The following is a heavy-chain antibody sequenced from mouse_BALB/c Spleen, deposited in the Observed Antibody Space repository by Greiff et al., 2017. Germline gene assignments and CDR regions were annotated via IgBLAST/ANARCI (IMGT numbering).Heavy chain of an antibody. CDR3: ARLRGNSYAMDY. Sequence: VKLMESGPELVKPGASVKMSCKASGYTFTDYVISWVKQRTGQGLEWIGEIYPGSGSTYYNEKFKGKATLTADKSSNTAYMQLSSLTSEDSAVYFCARLRGNSYAMDYWGQGTSVTVSS. CDR1: GYTFTDYV. D-gene: IGHD2-1*01. V-gene: IGHV1-77*01. CDR2: IYPGSGST. J-gene: IGHJ4*01.